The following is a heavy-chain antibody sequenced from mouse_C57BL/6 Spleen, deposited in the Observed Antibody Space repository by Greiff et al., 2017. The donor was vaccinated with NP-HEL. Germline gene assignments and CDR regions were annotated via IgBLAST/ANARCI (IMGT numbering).Heavy chain of an antibody. D-gene: IGHD2-1*01. V-gene: IGHV1-63*01. CDR3: ARGGVYYTAMDY. Sequence: VQLQQSGAELVRPGTSVKMSCKASGYTFTNYWIGWAKQRPGHGLEWIGDIYPGGGYTNYNEKFKGTATLTADTSSSTAYMQFSSLTSEDSAIYYCARGGVYYTAMDYWGQGTSVTVSS. CDR2: IYPGGGYT. CDR1: GYTFTNYW. J-gene: IGHJ4*01.